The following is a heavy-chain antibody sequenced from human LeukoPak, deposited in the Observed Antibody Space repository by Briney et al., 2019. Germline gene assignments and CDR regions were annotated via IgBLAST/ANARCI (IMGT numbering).Heavy chain of an antibody. CDR1: GYTFTGYY. CDR2: INPNSGGT. J-gene: IGHJ3*02. D-gene: IGHD3-22*01. V-gene: IGHV1-2*02. Sequence: ASVKVSCKASGYTFTGYYMHWVRQAPGQGLEWMGWINPNSGGTNYAQKFQGRVTMTRDTSISTAYMELSRLRSDDTAVYYCARGLTMIVVYDAFDIWGQGTMVTVSS. CDR3: ARGLTMIVVYDAFDI.